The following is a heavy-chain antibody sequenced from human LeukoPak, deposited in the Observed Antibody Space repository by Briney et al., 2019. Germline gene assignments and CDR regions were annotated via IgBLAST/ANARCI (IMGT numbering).Heavy chain of an antibody. CDR3: ARQLRSGGY. V-gene: IGHV3-48*04. D-gene: IGHD3-3*01. J-gene: IGHJ4*02. Sequence: GGSLRLSCAASGFTFSSYAMSWVRQAPGKGLEWVSYISSSSSTIYYADSVKGRFTISRDNAKNSLYLQMNSLRAEDTAVYYCARQLRSGGYWGQGTLVTVSS. CDR1: GFTFSSYA. CDR2: ISSSSSTI.